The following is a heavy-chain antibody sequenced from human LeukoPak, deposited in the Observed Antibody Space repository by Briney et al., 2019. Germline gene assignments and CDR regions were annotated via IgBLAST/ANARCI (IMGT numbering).Heavy chain of an antibody. CDR3: ARLRPDYYFDY. Sequence: GESLKISCKGSGYNFTNYWIGWVRRMPGKGLEWMGIIYPGDSDVRYSPSFQGQVTISADKSINTAYLQRSSLKASDTAMYYCARLRPDYYFDYWGQGTLVTVSS. CDR2: IYPGDSDV. V-gene: IGHV5-51*01. J-gene: IGHJ4*02. CDR1: GYNFTNYW.